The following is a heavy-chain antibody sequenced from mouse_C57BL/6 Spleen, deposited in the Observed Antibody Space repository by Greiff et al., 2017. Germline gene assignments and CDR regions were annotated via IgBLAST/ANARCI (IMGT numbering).Heavy chain of an antibody. CDR2: INPSSGYT. V-gene: IGHV1-4*01. CDR1: GYTFTSYT. Sequence: QVQLQQSGAELARPGASVKMSCKASGYTFTSYTMHWVKQRPGQGLEWIGYINPSSGYTKYNQKFKDKATLTADKSSSTAYMQLSSLTSEDSAVYYCATGTGYYAMDYWGQGTSVTVSS. CDR3: ATGTGYYAMDY. J-gene: IGHJ4*01. D-gene: IGHD4-1*01.